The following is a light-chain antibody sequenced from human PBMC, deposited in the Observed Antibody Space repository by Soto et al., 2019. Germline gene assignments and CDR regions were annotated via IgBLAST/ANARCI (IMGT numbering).Light chain of an antibody. V-gene: IGLV2-11*01. CDR1: SSDVGGYNY. CDR2: DVS. J-gene: IGLJ3*02. Sequence: QSVLTHPRSVSGSPGQSVTISCTGTSSDVGGYNYVSWYQQHPGKAPKFMIYDVSMRPSGVPDRFSGSKSGNTASLTISGLQAEDEADYYCCSYAGSSWVFGGGTKPTVL. CDR3: CSYAGSSWV.